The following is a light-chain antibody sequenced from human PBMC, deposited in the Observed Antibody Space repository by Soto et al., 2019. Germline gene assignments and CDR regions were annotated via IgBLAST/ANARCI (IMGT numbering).Light chain of an antibody. V-gene: IGKV3-11*01. Sequence: EIVLTQSPATLSLSPGERATLSCRASQSVSSYLAWYQQKPGQAPRLLIYDASTRATGIPARFSGSGSGTDFPLTISSLEPEDFAVYYCQQRSNWPPGYTFGQGTKLEIK. CDR1: QSVSSY. CDR3: QQRSNWPPGYT. J-gene: IGKJ2*01. CDR2: DAS.